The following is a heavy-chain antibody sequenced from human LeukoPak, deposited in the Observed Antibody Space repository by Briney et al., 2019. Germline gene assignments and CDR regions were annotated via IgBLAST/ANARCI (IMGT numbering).Heavy chain of an antibody. V-gene: IGHV3-15*01. Sequence: GGSLRLSCAASGFTFSNAWMNWVRQAPGKGLEWVGRIKSKSDGGTADYAAPVKGRFTISRDDSKNTLNLQMNSLKTEDTAVYYCSTAVKREDNIDYWGQGTLVTVSS. CDR3: STAVKREDNIDY. D-gene: IGHD5-24*01. CDR2: IKSKSDGGTA. J-gene: IGHJ4*02. CDR1: GFTFSNAW.